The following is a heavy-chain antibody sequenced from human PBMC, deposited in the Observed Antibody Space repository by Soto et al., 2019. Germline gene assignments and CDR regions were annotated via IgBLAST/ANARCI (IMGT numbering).Heavy chain of an antibody. CDR3: ARDCHFGMYIVLMVYATPSLNYYGMDV. Sequence: ASVKVSCKASGYSFPSSGINWVRQAPGQGIEWMGWISAYNGNTNYAQKLQGRVTMTTDTSTSTAYMELRSLRSDDTAVYYCARDCHFGMYIVLMVYATPSLNYYGMDVWGQGTTVTVSS. J-gene: IGHJ6*02. D-gene: IGHD2-8*01. CDR1: GYSFPSSG. V-gene: IGHV1-18*01. CDR2: ISAYNGNT.